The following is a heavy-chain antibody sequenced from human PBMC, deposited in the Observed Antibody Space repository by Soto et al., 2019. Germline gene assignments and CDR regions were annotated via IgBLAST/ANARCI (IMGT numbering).Heavy chain of an antibody. D-gene: IGHD5-12*01. V-gene: IGHV3-30-3*01. CDR3: ARDGRRDGYNSPFDY. CDR2: ISYDGSNK. CDR1: GFTFSSYA. J-gene: IGHJ4*02. Sequence: GGSLSVSCAASGFTFSSYAMHWVRQAPGKGLEWVAVISYDGSNKYYADSVKGRFTISRDNSKNTLYLQMNSLRAEDTAVYYCARDGRRDGYNSPFDYWGQGTLVTVSS.